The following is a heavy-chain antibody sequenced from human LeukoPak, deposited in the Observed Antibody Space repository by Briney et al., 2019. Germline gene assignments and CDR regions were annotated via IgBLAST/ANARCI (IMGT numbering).Heavy chain of an antibody. Sequence: SETLSLTCTVSGGSISNYYWSWVRQPPGKGLEWIGYIYYSGSTNYNPSLKSRVTISVDTSKNQFSLKLSSVTAADTAVYYCARDLYSNSADYWGQGTLVTVSS. CDR2: IYYSGST. V-gene: IGHV4-59*01. D-gene: IGHD4-11*01. CDR3: ARDLYSNSADY. J-gene: IGHJ4*02. CDR1: GGSISNYY.